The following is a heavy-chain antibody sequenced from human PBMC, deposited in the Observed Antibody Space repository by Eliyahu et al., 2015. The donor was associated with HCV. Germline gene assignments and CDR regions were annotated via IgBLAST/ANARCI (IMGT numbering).Heavy chain of an antibody. Sequence: QLQLQESGPGLLKPSETLSLXCXVXGGSXXXXNYFWGWIRQPPGKGLEWFGSIFSGGSTYYNPSLKSRVTISVDTSNNQFSLRLSSVTATDTALYYCARHHCSGGTCYSSSWFDPWGQGTLVTVSS. J-gene: IGHJ5*02. V-gene: IGHV4-39*01. D-gene: IGHD2-15*01. CDR1: GGSXXXXNYF. CDR3: ARHHCSGGTCYSSSWFDP. CDR2: IFSGGST.